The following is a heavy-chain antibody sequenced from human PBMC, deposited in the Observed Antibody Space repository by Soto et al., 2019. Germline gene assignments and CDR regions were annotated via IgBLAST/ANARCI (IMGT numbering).Heavy chain of an antibody. J-gene: IGHJ5*02. CDR2: IYYSGST. D-gene: IGHD6-6*01. CDR1: GASMSSGGYY. CDR3: ARDRHNNFFDP. V-gene: IGHV4-31*03. Sequence: PSETLSLTCTVSGASMSSGGYYWTWIRQSPGKDLEWIGYIYYSGSTYYNTSLESRVAISLDTSRSHFSLTLHSVTAADTAIYYCARDRHNNFFDPWGQGTLVTVS.